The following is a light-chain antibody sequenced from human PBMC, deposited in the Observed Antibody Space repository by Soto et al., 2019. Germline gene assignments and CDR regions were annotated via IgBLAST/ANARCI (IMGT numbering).Light chain of an antibody. CDR1: QSVLFTSNNKNY. J-gene: IGKJ4*01. CDR2: WAS. Sequence: DIVMTQSPDSLAVSLGERATINCESSQSVLFTSNNKNYLGWYQQKPGQPPKLLLSWASARESGVPERFTGSGSGTLFTLSLNSLQAEDVAVYYCQQYYTLPLTFGGGTKVESK. CDR3: QQYYTLPLT. V-gene: IGKV4-1*01.